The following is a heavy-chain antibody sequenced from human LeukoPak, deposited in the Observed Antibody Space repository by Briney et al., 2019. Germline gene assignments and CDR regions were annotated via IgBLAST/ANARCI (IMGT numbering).Heavy chain of an antibody. CDR2: IRSKTNSYAT. CDR3: TSTWIQLWFDY. V-gene: IGHV3-73*01. Sequence: GGSLKLSCAASGFTFSASAMHWVRQASGKGLEWVGRIRSKTNSYATEYAASVKGRFTISRDDSKNTSYLQMDSLRTEDTAVYYCTSTWIQLWFDYWGQGTLVTVSS. J-gene: IGHJ4*02. CDR1: GFTFSASA. D-gene: IGHD5-18*01.